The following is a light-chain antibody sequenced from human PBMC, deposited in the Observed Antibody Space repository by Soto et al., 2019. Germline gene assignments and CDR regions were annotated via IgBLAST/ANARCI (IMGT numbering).Light chain of an antibody. J-gene: IGKJ5*01. CDR3: QHYHNWSIT. CDR1: RSVNTN. CDR2: GAS. V-gene: IGKV3-15*01. Sequence: EIVMTQSPATLSVSPGEGATLSCRASRSVNTNLAWYQQKPGPAPRLLIYGASTRATGIPARFSGSGSGTEFTLTISSLQSEDFAVYYCQHYHNWSITFGQGTRLEIK.